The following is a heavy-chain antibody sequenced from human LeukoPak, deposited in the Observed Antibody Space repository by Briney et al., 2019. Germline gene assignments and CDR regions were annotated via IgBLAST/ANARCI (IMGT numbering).Heavy chain of an antibody. V-gene: IGHV3-30*18. CDR2: ISYDGSNK. J-gene: IGHJ5*02. CDR3: AKAGRSFVVVVAAAFDP. D-gene: IGHD2-15*01. CDR1: GFTFSSYG. Sequence: GGSLRLSCAASGFTFSSYGMHWVRQAPGKGLEWVAVISYDGSNKYYADSVKGRFTISRDNSKNTLYLQMNSLRAEDTAVYYCAKAGRSFVVVVAAAFDPWGQGTLVTISS.